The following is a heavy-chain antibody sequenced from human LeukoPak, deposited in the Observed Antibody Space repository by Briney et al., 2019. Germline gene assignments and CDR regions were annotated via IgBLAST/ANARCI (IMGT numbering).Heavy chain of an antibody. CDR3: TRGRYCSADICSGGDAFDI. CDR2: IYTRGST. Sequence: ASETLSLTCTVSGGSINNYYWSWIRQPAGKGLESIGRIYTRGSTNYNPSLKSRVTMSVDTSKNQFSLKLSSVTAADTAVYYCTRGRYCSADICSGGDAFDIWGQGTMVSVSS. D-gene: IGHD2-15*01. J-gene: IGHJ3*02. CDR1: GGSINNYY. V-gene: IGHV4-4*07.